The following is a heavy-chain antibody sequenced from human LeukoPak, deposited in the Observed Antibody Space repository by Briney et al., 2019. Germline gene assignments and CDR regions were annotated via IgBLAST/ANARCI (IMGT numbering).Heavy chain of an antibody. CDR2: IYYSGST. V-gene: IGHV4-39*07. CDR1: GGSISSSSYY. J-gene: IGHJ4*02. Sequence: PSETLSLTCTVSGGSISSSSYYWGWIRQPPGKGLEWIGSIYYSGSTYYNPSLKSRVTISVDTSKNQFSLKLSSVTAADTAVYYCATHLLVNWYSSSWSLPYYFDYWGQGTLVTVSS. CDR3: ATHLLVNWYSSSWSLPYYFDY. D-gene: IGHD6-13*01.